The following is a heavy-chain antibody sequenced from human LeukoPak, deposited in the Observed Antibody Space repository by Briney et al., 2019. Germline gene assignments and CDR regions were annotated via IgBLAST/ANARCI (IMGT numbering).Heavy chain of an antibody. V-gene: IGHV1-2*02. CDR2: INPNSGGT. CDR1: GYTFTGYY. CDR3: ARDPAYCSSTSCPFGDYYYCMDV. D-gene: IGHD2-2*01. Sequence: ASVKVSCKASGYTFTGYYMHWVRQAPGQGLEWMGWINPNSGGTNYAQKFQGRVTMTRDTSISTAYMELSRLRSDDTAVYYCARDPAYCSSTSCPFGDYYYCMDVWGKGTTVTVSS. J-gene: IGHJ6*03.